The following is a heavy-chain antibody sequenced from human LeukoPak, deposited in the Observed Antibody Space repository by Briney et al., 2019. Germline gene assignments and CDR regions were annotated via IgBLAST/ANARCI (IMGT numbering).Heavy chain of an antibody. J-gene: IGHJ4*02. Sequence: ASVKVSCKASGYTFTTYYMHWVRQAPGQGLEWMGIINPSGGTTFYAQKFQGRVTMTRDMSTSTVHMELSSLRSEDTAVYYCARDVWMSAGYYFDYWGQGTLVTVSS. CDR3: ARDVWMSAGYYFDY. D-gene: IGHD3-16*01. V-gene: IGHV1-46*01. CDR1: GYTFTTYY. CDR2: INPSGGTT.